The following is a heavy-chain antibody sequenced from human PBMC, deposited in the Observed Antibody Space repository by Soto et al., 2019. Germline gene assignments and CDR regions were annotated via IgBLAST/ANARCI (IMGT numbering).Heavy chain of an antibody. CDR1: GFTVSSNY. CDR2: IYSGGST. D-gene: IGHD3-10*01. V-gene: IGHV3-53*02. J-gene: IGHJ3*02. Sequence: EVQLVETGGGLIQPRGSLRLSCAASGFTVSSNYMSWVRQAPGKGLEWVSVIYSGGSTYYADSVKGRFTISRDNSKNTLYLQMNSLRAEDTAVYYCARDFRDLFTHDAFDIWGQGTMVTVSS. CDR3: ARDFRDLFTHDAFDI.